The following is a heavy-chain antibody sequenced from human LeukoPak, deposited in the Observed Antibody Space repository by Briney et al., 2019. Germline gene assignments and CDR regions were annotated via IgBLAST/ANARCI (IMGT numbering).Heavy chain of an antibody. CDR3: ARLSHDSSGKVDAFDI. CDR2: CSSGSTYI. Sequence: GGSLRLSCAASGFTFSDYSMNWVRQAPGKGLEWVSSCSSGSTYIYYADSVKGRFTISRDNAKNSVYLQMSSLRAEDTAVYYCARLSHDSSGKVDAFDIWGQGTMVTVSS. J-gene: IGHJ3*02. D-gene: IGHD3-22*01. V-gene: IGHV3-21*01. CDR1: GFTFSDYS.